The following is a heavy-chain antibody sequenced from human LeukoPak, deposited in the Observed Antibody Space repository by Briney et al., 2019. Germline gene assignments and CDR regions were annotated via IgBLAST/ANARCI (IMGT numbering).Heavy chain of an antibody. CDR2: ISSSSSYI. Sequence: GGSLRLSCAASGFTFSSYSMNWVRQAPGKGLEWVSSISSSSSYIYYADSVKGRFTISRDNSKNTLYLQMNSLRAEDTAVYYCARGYCSGGSCYPCRAFDIWGQGTMVTVSS. J-gene: IGHJ3*02. CDR3: ARGYCSGGSCYPCRAFDI. D-gene: IGHD2-15*01. V-gene: IGHV3-21*01. CDR1: GFTFSSYS.